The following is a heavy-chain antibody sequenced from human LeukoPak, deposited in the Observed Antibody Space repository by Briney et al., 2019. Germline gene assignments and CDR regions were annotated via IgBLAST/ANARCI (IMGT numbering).Heavy chain of an antibody. J-gene: IGHJ3*02. CDR3: ARESGGDDAFDI. D-gene: IGHD2-21*02. CDR2: INPNSGAT. CDR1: GFTFSDYY. V-gene: IGHV1-2*02. Sequence: ASVKVSCKASGFTFSDYYLHWLRQAPGEGLEWMGWINPNSGATRYAQKFQGRVTLTRDTSISTAYMELSSLRSDDTAVFFCARESGGDDAFDIRGQGTMVTVSS.